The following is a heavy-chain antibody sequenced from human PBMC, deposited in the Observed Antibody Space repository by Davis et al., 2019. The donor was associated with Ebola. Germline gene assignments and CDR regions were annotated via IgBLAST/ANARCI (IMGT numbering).Heavy chain of an antibody. D-gene: IGHD6-19*01. Sequence: PGGSLRLSCAASGFTFSSYSMNWVRQAPGKGLEWVSSISSSSSYIYYADSVKGRFTISRDNAKNSLYLQMNSLRAEDTAVYYCASLQWLGKRDYYYGMDVWGQGTTVTVAS. V-gene: IGHV3-21*01. CDR1: GFTFSSYS. J-gene: IGHJ6*02. CDR2: ISSSSSYI. CDR3: ASLQWLGKRDYYYGMDV.